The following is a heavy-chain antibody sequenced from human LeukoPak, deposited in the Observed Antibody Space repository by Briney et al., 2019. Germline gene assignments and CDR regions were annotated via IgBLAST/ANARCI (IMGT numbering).Heavy chain of an antibody. CDR3: ARDPSSGWYLKGWFDP. J-gene: IGHJ5*02. Sequence: GGSLRLSCSASGFTFSNYAMSWVRQAPGKGLEWVSSISSSSNYIYYADSVKGRFTISRDNAKNSLYLQMNSLRAEDTAVYYCARDPSSGWYLKGWFDPWGQGTLVTVSS. CDR1: GFTFSNYA. CDR2: ISSSSNYI. D-gene: IGHD6-19*01. V-gene: IGHV3-21*01.